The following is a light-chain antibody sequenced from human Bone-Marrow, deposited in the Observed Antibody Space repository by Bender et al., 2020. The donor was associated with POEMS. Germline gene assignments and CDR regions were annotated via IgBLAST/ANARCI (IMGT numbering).Light chain of an antibody. J-gene: IGLJ3*02. V-gene: IGLV1-36*01. CDR2: YDD. CDR3: SAWDDSLSGWV. CDR1: SSNIGNHG. Sequence: QSVLTQPPSMSGAPGQRATLSCTGSSSNIGNHGVNWYQQLPGEAPKLLIYYDDLLTPGVSDRFSASKSGTSASLAISELQSEDEALYYCSAWDDSLSGWVFGGGTKLTVL.